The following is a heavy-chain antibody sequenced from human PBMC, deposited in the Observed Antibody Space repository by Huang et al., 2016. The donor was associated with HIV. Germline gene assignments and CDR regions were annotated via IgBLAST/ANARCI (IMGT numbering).Heavy chain of an antibody. V-gene: IGHV1-69*13. D-gene: IGHD4-17*01. CDR3: ARGQLGSYGDYDVLY. J-gene: IGHJ4*02. CDR1: GGTFSKYA. Sequence: QVQLVQSGAEVKTPGSSVKVSCKASGGTFSKYAISWVRQAPGQGLEWMGGIIPMFGTPNYACKLQGRVTITADDSTSTTDVEVSSLRSEDTALYDCARGQLGSYGDYDVLYWGQGTLVTVSS. CDR2: IIPMFGTP.